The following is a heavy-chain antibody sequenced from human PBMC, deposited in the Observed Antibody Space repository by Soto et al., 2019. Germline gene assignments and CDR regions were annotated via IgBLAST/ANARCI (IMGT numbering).Heavy chain of an antibody. CDR2: ISSSSSYI. J-gene: IGHJ3*02. V-gene: IGHV3-21*01. CDR1: GFTFSTYS. Sequence: PGGSLRLSCAASGFTFSTYSMNWVRQAPGKGLEWVSSISSSSSYIYYADSMKGRFTISRDNAKNSLYLQMNSLRAEDTAVYYCARASPSLAFDIWGQGTMVTVSS. CDR3: ARASPSLAFDI. D-gene: IGHD6-6*01.